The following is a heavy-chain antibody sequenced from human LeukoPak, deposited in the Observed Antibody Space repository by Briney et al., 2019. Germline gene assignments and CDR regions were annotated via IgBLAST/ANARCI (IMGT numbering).Heavy chain of an antibody. CDR1: GFTFDDYA. V-gene: IGHV3-9*01. J-gene: IGHJ4*02. D-gene: IGHD6-19*01. CDR3: ARDNRRHYTSGPNPDSLH. CDR2: ISWNSGSI. Sequence: GRSLRLSCAASGFTFDDYAMHWVRQPPGKGLEWVSGISWNSGSIDYADSVKGRFTISRDNAKNSLYLQMNSLRVEDTAFYYCARDNRRHYTSGPNPDSLHWGQGALVTVSS.